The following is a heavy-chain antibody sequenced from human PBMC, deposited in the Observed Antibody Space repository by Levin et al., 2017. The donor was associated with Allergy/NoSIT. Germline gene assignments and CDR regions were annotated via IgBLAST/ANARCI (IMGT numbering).Heavy chain of an antibody. CDR3: ARDGIKLEAFDS. D-gene: IGHD6-6*01. CDR2: INPSGGST. Sequence: GESLKISCKASGYTFTSYYMHWVRQAPGQGLEWMGIINPSGGSTSYAQKFQGRVTMTRDTSTSTVYMELSSLRSEDTAVYYCARDGIKLEAFDSWGQGTMVTVSS. V-gene: IGHV1-46*01. CDR1: GYTFTSYY. J-gene: IGHJ3*02.